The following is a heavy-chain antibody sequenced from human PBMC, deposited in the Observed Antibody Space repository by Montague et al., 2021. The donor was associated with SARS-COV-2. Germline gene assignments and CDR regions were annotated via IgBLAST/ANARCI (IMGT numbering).Heavy chain of an antibody. V-gene: IGHV4-4*08. J-gene: IGHJ4*02. CDR1: SDSINSYY. Sequence: ETLSLTCTVSSDSINSYYWGWIRQPPGKRLEWLGYVYSSGTTNYNPSLNSRIAISVDTSKNQFSLRLDSVAAADTAIYYRATLTQSNGDFWGQGALVTVS. CDR2: VYSSGTT. CDR3: ATLTQSNGDF. D-gene: IGHD4/OR15-4a*01.